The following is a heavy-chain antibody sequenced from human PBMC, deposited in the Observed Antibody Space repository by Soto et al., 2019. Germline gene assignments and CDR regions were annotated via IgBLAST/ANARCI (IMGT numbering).Heavy chain of an antibody. Sequence: GGSLRLSCAASGFTFSSYAMSWVRKAPGKGLEWVSAISGSGSSTYYADSVMGRFTISRDNSKNKLYLQMNSLRAEDTAVCYCAKGSFFGVAVNWFDPWGQGTLVTVSS. CDR3: AKGSFFGVAVNWFDP. CDR1: GFTFSSYA. CDR2: ISGSGSST. J-gene: IGHJ5*02. D-gene: IGHD3-3*01. V-gene: IGHV3-23*01.